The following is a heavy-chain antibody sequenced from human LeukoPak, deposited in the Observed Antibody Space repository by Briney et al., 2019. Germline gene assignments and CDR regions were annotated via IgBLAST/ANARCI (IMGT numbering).Heavy chain of an antibody. V-gene: IGHV3-21*04. CDR1: GFTFSTYT. J-gene: IGHJ4*02. CDR2: ISSSSSYM. CDR3: AKDAGYCGGDCYSY. D-gene: IGHD2-21*02. Sequence: GGSLRLSCAASGFTFSTYTMNWVRQAPGKGLEWVSFISSSSSYMYYADSVKGRFTISRDNTKKSLYLQMNSLRAEDTAVYYCAKDAGYCGGDCYSYWGQGTLVTVSS.